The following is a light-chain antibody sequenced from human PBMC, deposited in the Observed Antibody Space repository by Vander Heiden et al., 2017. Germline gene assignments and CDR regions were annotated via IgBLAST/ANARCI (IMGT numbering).Light chain of an antibody. Sequence: QSVLPQPPSASGTDAPWLTIPCSGSTPNNVSNIINWYQHLPCTSTKYPIYSNNQRPSGVPDRFSGSGSGNSASLAISELQSEDEADYYCATWDDSLNGWVFCGGTKLTVL. CDR3: ATWDDSLNGWV. CDR1: TPNNVSNI. CDR2: SNN. J-gene: IGLJ3*02. V-gene: IGLV1-44*01.